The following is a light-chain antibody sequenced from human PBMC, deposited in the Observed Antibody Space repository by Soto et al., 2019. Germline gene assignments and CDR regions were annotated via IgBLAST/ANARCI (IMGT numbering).Light chain of an antibody. J-gene: IGKJ5*01. CDR1: QSINSN. CDR3: QQYNNWPPIT. Sequence: EVLMTQSPATLSVSPGDRATLSCRASQSINSNLAWYQQQPGQAPRLLIYGASIRATGIPARFSGSGSGTEFTLTISSLQSEDFAVYYCQQYNNWPPITFGQGTRLEI. CDR2: GAS. V-gene: IGKV3-15*01.